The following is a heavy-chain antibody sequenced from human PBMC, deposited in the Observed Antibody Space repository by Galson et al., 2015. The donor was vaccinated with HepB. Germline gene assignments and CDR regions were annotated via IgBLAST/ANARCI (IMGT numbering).Heavy chain of an antibody. J-gene: IGHJ4*02. CDR3: VRDRSVSYDY. D-gene: IGHD1-26*01. CDR2: NPPNTGDT. CDR1: GYCFTVFS. Sequence: SVNVACKAPGYCFTVFSIHRVRQAPGQGLERTGRNPPNTGDTNYAQSYQGRVAMTRDTSTTTAYMELSGLRSDDPAVFYCVRDRSVSYDYWGQGTLVTVSS. V-gene: IGHV1-2*02.